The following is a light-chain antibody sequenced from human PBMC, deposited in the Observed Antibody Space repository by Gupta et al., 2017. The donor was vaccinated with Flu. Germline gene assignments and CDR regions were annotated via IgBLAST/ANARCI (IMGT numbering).Light chain of an antibody. V-gene: IGLV4-69*01. CDR2: VNYDGSH. J-gene: IGLJ1*01. Sequence: LVLTQSPSASASLGASVKLTCTLNSGRTMDAIAWHQHRPERGPRCLMKVNYDGSHMKGDGVPDRFSGSKSGTERYPTNSSPQSEDEADYYCQNLVPGILYVFGAGTKVTV. CDR1: SGRTMDA. CDR3: QNLVPGILYV.